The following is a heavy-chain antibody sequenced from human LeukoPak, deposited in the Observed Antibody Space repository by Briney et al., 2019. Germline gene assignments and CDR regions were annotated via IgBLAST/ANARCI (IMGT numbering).Heavy chain of an antibody. CDR3: YFQQ. Sequence: GVSLRLSCAGSGLRFSDYYVSWIHQAPGKGLQWVSYISSGGDIMHHADSVKGRFTSSRDKAKNSGYLEMNSLGAEDTAVYYKYFQQWGQGTLVTVSS. V-gene: IGHV3-11*01. CDR1: GLRFSDYY. CDR2: ISSGGDIM. J-gene: IGHJ1*01.